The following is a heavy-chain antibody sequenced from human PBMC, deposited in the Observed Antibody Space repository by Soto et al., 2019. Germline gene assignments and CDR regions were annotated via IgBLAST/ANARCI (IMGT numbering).Heavy chain of an antibody. CDR1: GFRFSEHG. CDR2: IRNTPYGGTT. Sequence: GGSLRLSCNCSGFRFSEHGMTWVRQAPGKGLEWVGFIRNTPYGGTTDYAASVRGRFTISRDDSASIAYLQMNSLKTEDSGLYYCSRGSFGYYGPWGPGTLVTVSS. CDR3: SRGSFGYYGP. D-gene: IGHD2-2*03. J-gene: IGHJ5*02. V-gene: IGHV3-49*04.